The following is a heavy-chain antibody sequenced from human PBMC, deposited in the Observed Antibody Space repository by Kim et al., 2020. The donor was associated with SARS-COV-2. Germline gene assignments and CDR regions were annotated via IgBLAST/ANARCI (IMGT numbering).Heavy chain of an antibody. CDR3: TRVKGYSGNGCFDY. CDR2: IGTTANT. CDR1: GFAFSTYD. V-gene: IGHV3-13*01. J-gene: IGHJ4*03. D-gene: IGHD5-12*01. Sequence: GGSLRLSCAASGFAFSTYDMHWVRHRAGEGLEWVSTIGTTANTYYRAPVEGRFTISRDDAKNALYLQMDSRRAEDTAVYYCTRVKGYSGNGCFDYWGQGSLVTVSS.